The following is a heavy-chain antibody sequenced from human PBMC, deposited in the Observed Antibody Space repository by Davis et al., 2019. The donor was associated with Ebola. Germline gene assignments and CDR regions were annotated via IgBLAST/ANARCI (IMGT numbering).Heavy chain of an antibody. Sequence: ASVKVSCKPSGGSFSSSAPNWVRQAPGQGLEWMGMINPNDGRTIYAQKFQGRVTVTRDTSTTTVYMDLSSLRSEDTALYYCTTPGGQDSGYDVFDIWGQGTMVTVSS. D-gene: IGHD5-12*01. CDR2: INPNDGRT. V-gene: IGHV1-46*03. J-gene: IGHJ3*02. CDR1: GGSFSSSA. CDR3: TTPGGQDSGYDVFDI.